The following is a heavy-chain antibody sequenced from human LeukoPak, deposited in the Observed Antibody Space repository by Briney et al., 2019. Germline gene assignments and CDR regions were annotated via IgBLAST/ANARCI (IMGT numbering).Heavy chain of an antibody. Sequence: ASVKVSCKASGYTFTSYYMHWVRQAPGKGLKWMGGFDPEDGETIYAQKFQGRVTMTEDKSTDTAYMELSSLISEDTAVYYCATVQKQYYHSSVYYDHWGQGTLVTVSS. CDR3: ATVQKQYYHSSVYYDH. J-gene: IGHJ4*02. V-gene: IGHV1-24*01. CDR2: FDPEDGET. CDR1: GYTFTSYY. D-gene: IGHD3-22*01.